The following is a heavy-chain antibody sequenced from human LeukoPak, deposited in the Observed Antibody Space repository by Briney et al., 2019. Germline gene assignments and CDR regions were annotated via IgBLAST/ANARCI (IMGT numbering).Heavy chain of an antibody. D-gene: IGHD3-10*01. CDR1: GFTFNNHA. Sequence: PGGSLRLSCAASGFTFNNHAMHWVRQAPGKGLEWVAVISYHGSNKYYADSVKGRFTISRDNSKNTLYLQMNSLRAEDTAVYYCARPPRVLPGLTNPGYSYYMDAWGKGTTVTVSS. J-gene: IGHJ6*03. CDR2: ISYHGSNK. CDR3: ARPPRVLPGLTNPGYSYYMDA. V-gene: IGHV3-30*04.